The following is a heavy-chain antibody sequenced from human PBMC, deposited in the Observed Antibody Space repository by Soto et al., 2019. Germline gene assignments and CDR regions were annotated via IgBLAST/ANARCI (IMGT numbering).Heavy chain of an antibody. CDR1: GYTFNEFG. V-gene: IGHV1-18*01. Sequence: HLVQPGNEVRKPGASVRVSCKASGYTFNEFGITWVRQAPGQGLQWVGRISGHNGNTEYALNFRGRVTLTTDTSTNTAYMDLTSLTRDDTAVYYCARDVGYSQADYFDVWGQGTLVTVSS. CDR3: ARDVGYSQADYFDV. J-gene: IGHJ4*02. CDR2: ISGHNGNT. D-gene: IGHD5-18*01.